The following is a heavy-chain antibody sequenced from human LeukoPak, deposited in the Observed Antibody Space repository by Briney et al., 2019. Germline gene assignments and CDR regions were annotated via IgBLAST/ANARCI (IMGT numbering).Heavy chain of an antibody. J-gene: IGHJ4*02. V-gene: IGHV3-74*01. D-gene: IGHD2-21*02. Sequence: GGSLRLSCAASGYTFSSYWMHWVRQAPGKGLVWVSRINSDGSSTSYADSVKGRFTISRDNAKNTLYLQMNSLRAEDTAVYYCAREGVAYCGGDCYSGFDYWGQGILVTVSS. CDR1: GYTFSSYW. CDR2: INSDGSST. CDR3: AREGVAYCGGDCYSGFDY.